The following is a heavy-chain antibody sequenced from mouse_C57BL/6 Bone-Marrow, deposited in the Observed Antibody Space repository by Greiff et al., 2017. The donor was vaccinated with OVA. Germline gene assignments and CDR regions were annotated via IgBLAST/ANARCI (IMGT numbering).Heavy chain of an antibody. Sequence: EVKLVESGGDLVKPGGSLKLSCAASGFTFSSYGMSWVRQTPDKRLEWVANISSGGSYTYYPDSVKGRFTITRDNAKNTLYLQMSSLKSEDTAMYSRGRGELRYYGGQGTLVTVSA. CDR3: GRGELRYY. J-gene: IGHJ3*01. CDR2: ISSGGSYT. D-gene: IGHD3-2*02. CDR1: GFTFSSYG. V-gene: IGHV5-6*01.